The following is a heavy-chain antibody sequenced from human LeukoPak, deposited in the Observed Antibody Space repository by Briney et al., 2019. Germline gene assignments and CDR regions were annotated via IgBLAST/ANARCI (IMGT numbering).Heavy chain of an antibody. J-gene: IGHJ4*02. CDR1: GDSVSTNSVA. CDR3: AREAEITRFDY. Sequence: SQTLSLTCAISGDSVSTNSVAWNWIRQSPSRGLEWLGRTSYRSKWYNDYAVSVKSRITITPDTSKNQFSLQLNSVTPADTAVYYCAREAEITRFDYWGQGTLVTVSS. D-gene: IGHD5-24*01. CDR2: TSYRSKWYN. V-gene: IGHV6-1*01.